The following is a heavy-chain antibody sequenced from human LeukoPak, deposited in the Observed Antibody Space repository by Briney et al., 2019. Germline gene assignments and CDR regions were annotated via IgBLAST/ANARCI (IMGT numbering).Heavy chain of an antibody. CDR2: INHSGST. V-gene: IGHV4-34*01. J-gene: IGHJ4*02. CDR1: GGSFSGYY. D-gene: IGHD4-17*01. CDR3: ARHGTTVKGHDY. Sequence: SETLSLTCAVYGGSFSGYYWSWIRQPPGKGLEWIGEINHSGSTNYNPSPKSRVTISVDTSKNQFSLKLSSVTAADTAVYYCARHGTTVKGHDYWGQGTLVTVSS.